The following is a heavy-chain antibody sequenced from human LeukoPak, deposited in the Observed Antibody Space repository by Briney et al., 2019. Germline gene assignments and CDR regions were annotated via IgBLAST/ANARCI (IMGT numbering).Heavy chain of an antibody. V-gene: IGHV4-39*01. CDR2: IYYSKNT. J-gene: IGHJ4*02. Sequence: PSETLSLTCTVSGGSISSSSAYWGWIRQPPGKGLEWIGSIYYSKNTYYNPSLKSRVAISADTSKNQFSLTLGSVSATDTAVYYCVSPRGFSYGYFDYWGQGTLVTVSS. CDR1: GGSISSSSAY. D-gene: IGHD5-18*01. CDR3: VSPRGFSYGYFDY.